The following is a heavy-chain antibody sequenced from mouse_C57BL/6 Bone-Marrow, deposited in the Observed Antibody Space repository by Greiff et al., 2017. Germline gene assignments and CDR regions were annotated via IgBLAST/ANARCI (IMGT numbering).Heavy chain of an antibody. J-gene: IGHJ1*03. V-gene: IGHV1-78*01. D-gene: IGHD1-1*01. Sequence: QVQLQQSDAELVKPGASVKISCKVSGYTFTDYTIHWMKQRPEQGLEWIGNIYPRDGCTKYNEKFKGKATLTADKSSSTAYMQLNSLTSEDSAVYCCARSYYYGSSYCYWYFDVWGTGTTVTVSS. CDR3: ARSYYYGSSYCYWYFDV. CDR1: GYTFTDYT. CDR2: IYPRDGCT.